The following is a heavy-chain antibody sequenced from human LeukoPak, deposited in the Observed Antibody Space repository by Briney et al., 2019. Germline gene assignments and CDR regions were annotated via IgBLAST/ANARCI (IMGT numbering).Heavy chain of an antibody. CDR3: ARPRHDYGGNSGGAPDDAFDI. V-gene: IGHV4-39*01. CDR1: GGSLSSSSYY. CDR2: IYYSGST. D-gene: IGHD4-23*01. Sequence: SETLSLTCTVSGGSLSSSSYYWGWIRQPPGKGLEWIGSIYYSGSTYYNPSLKSRVTISVDTSKNQFSLKLSSVTAADTAVYYCARPRHDYGGNSGGAPDDAFDIWGQGTMVTASS. J-gene: IGHJ3*02.